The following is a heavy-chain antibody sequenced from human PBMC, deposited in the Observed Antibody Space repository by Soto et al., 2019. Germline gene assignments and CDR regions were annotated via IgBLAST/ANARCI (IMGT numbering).Heavy chain of an antibody. CDR1: GYRFTSYW. D-gene: IGHD2-21*02. J-gene: IGHJ4*02. CDR3: ARRLYCGGDCYSGFDY. CDR2: IYPGDSDT. Sequence: GESLKISCKGSGYRFTSYWIGWVRQMPGKGLEWMGIIYPGDSDTRYSPSFQGQVTFSADKSISTAYLQWSSLKASDTAMYYCARRLYCGGDCYSGFDYWGLGTLVTVS. V-gene: IGHV5-51*01.